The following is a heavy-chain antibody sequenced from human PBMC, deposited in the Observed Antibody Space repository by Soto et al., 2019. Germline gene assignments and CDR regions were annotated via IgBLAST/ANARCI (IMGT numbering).Heavy chain of an antibody. D-gene: IGHD6-19*01. CDR2: IYYSGST. Sequence: PSETLSLTCTVSGGSVSSGSYYWSWIRQPPGKGLEWIGYIYYSGSTNYNPSLKSRVTISVDTSKNQFSLKLSSVTAADTAVYYCARDYSSGPTIPLYYYGMDVWGQGTTVTVSS. CDR3: ARDYSSGPTIPLYYYGMDV. V-gene: IGHV4-61*01. J-gene: IGHJ6*02. CDR1: GGSVSSGSYY.